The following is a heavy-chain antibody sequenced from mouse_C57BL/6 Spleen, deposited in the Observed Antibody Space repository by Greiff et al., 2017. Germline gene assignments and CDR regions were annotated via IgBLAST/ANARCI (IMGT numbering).Heavy chain of an antibody. CDR3: AVRWLLKTWFAY. Sequence: EVQLQQSGPELVKPGASVKISCKASGYTFTDYYMNWVKQSHGKSLEWIGDINPNNGGTSYNQKFKGKATLTVDKSSSTAYMELRSLTSEDSAVYYCAVRWLLKTWFAYWGQGTLVTVSA. CDR1: GYTFTDYY. CDR2: INPNNGGT. D-gene: IGHD2-3*01. J-gene: IGHJ3*01. V-gene: IGHV1-26*01.